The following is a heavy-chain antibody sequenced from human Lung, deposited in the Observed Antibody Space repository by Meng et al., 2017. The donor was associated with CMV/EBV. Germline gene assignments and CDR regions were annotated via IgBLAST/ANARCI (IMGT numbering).Heavy chain of an antibody. Sequence: GESLKISCAASGFTFTAYSMNWVRQAPGKGLEWVASISSNSTYIHYGDSVKGRFSISRDNAKSSLFLQMNGLRIEDTAVYFCGSREGGYWGQGTLVTVSS. D-gene: IGHD3-10*01. CDR1: GFTFTAYS. J-gene: IGHJ4*02. CDR2: ISSNSTYI. CDR3: GSREGGY. V-gene: IGHV3-21*01.